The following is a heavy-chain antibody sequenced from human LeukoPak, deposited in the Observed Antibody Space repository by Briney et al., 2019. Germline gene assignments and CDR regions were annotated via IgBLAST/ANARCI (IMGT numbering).Heavy chain of an antibody. CDR2: ISGSGGST. V-gene: IGHV3-23*01. CDR3: GKKALAAPGLDTWFDP. CDR1: GFTFSSYA. D-gene: IGHD6-13*01. Sequence: PGGSLRLFCAASGFTFSSYAMSWLRQAPGKGLEWVSGISGSGGSTYYADSVKGRFTISRDNTKNTLYLQMNSLRAEDTAIFYCGKKALAAPGLDTWFDPWGQGTLVTVSS. J-gene: IGHJ5*02.